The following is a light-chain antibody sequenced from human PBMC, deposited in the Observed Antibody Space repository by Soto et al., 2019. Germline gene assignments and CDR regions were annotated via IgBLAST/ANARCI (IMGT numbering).Light chain of an antibody. Sequence: QSVLTQPRSVSGSPGQSVPISCTGTSSDVGGYNYVSWYQQHPGKAPKIMIYDVSKRPSGVPDRFSGSKSGNTASLTISGLQAEDEADYYCCSYAGSYTVVFGGGTQLTVL. CDR3: CSYAGSYTVV. CDR2: DVS. J-gene: IGLJ2*01. V-gene: IGLV2-11*01. CDR1: SSDVGGYNY.